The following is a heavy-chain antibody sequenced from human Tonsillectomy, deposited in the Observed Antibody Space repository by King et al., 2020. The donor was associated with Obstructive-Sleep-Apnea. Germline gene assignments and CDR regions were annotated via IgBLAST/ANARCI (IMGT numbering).Heavy chain of an antibody. J-gene: IGHJ4*02. V-gene: IGHV3-66*04. D-gene: IGHD1-26*01. CDR1: GFTVSSNY. Sequence: VQLVESGGGLVQPGGSLRLSCAASGFTVSSNYMSWVRQAPGKGLEWVSVIYSSGTTYYADSVKGRFTISRDNSKNTLYLQMNSLRAEDTAVYYCARLWQQWESEFDYWGQGTLVTVSS. CDR2: IYSSGTT. CDR3: ARLWQQWESEFDY.